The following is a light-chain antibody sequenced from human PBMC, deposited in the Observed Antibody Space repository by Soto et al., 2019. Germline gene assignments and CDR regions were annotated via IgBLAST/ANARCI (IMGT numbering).Light chain of an antibody. CDR2: AAS. CDR1: QGISSY. J-gene: IGKJ4*01. CDR3: QQRNSYPVT. V-gene: IGKV1-9*01. Sequence: QLPQSPSSLSASVGDRVPITCRASQGISSYLAWYQQKPGRAPKLLIYAASTLQSGVPSWFSGCGSGTDFTLTMGSLQSDYFATKYCQQRNSYPVTFGGGTKVEIK.